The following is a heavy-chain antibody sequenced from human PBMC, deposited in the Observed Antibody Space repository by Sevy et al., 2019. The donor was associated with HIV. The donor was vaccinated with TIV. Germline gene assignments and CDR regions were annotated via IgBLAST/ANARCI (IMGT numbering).Heavy chain of an antibody. CDR3: ARCISGYGYALNY. V-gene: IGHV3-66*01. CDR1: GFTVNSDY. J-gene: IGHJ4*02. Sequence: EGSLRLSCVASGFTVNSDYMTWVLQAPGKELEGVSVIYSDGTTYHADSVKDRFTISRDNSKNTLYLQMNSLRAEDTAVYYCARCISGYGYALNYWGQGTLVTVSS. D-gene: IGHD5-18*01. CDR2: IYSDGTT.